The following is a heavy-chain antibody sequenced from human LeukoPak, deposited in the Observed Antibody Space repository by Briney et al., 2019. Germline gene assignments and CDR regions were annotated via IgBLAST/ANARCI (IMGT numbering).Heavy chain of an antibody. D-gene: IGHD3-10*01. Sequence: SETLSLACTVSGGSISSSSYYWGWIRQPPGKGLEWIGSIYYSGSTYYNPSLESRVTISVDTSKNQFSLKLSSVTAADTAVYYCARGGGFGNYWGQGTLVTVSS. CDR3: ARGGGFGNY. CDR2: IYYSGST. CDR1: GGSISSSSYY. V-gene: IGHV4-39*01. J-gene: IGHJ4*02.